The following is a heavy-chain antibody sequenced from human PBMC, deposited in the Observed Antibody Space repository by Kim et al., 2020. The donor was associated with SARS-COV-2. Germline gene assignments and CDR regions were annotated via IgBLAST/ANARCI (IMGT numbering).Heavy chain of an antibody. CDR3: ARLPDITGWPFDS. Sequence: SETLSLTCTVSGGSISSDYWTWIRQPPGKGLEWIGYIKYSGRTNYNPPLGSRVAILVDTSKTHFSLKLSSVTAADTAMYFCARLPDITGWPFDSWGQGILVTVSS. CDR1: GGSISSDY. J-gene: IGHJ4*02. CDR2: IKYSGRT. V-gene: IGHV4-59*01. D-gene: IGHD6-19*01.